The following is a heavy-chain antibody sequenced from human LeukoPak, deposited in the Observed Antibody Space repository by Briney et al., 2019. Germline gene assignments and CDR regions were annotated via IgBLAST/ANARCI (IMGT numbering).Heavy chain of an antibody. D-gene: IGHD6-19*01. V-gene: IGHV1-3*03. CDR1: GYTFTSYA. Sequence: ASVKVSCKASGYTFTSYAMHWVRQAPGQRLEWMGWINAGNGNTKYSQEFQGRVTITRDTSASTAYMELSSLRSEDMAVYYCARDRLYSSGWYGGRVYFDYWGQGTLVTVSS. CDR2: INAGNGNT. CDR3: ARDRLYSSGWYGGRVYFDY. J-gene: IGHJ4*02.